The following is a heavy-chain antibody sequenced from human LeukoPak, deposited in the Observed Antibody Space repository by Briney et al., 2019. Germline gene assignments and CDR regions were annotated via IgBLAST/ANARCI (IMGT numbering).Heavy chain of an antibody. J-gene: IGHJ4*02. Sequence: GESLQISCKGSGYSFTSYWIGWVRQMPGKGLEWMGIIYPSDSDTRYSPSFQGQVTISADKSISTAYLQWSSLKASDTATYYCARTMVRGVITSSFDFWGQGTLVTVSS. CDR1: GYSFTSYW. D-gene: IGHD3-10*01. CDR2: IYPSDSDT. V-gene: IGHV5-51*01. CDR3: ARTMVRGVITSSFDF.